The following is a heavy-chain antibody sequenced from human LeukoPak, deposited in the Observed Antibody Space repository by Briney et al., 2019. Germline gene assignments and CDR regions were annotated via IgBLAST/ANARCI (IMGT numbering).Heavy chain of an antibody. Sequence: PGGSLRFSCAASGFTFSSYSMNWVRQAPGKGLEWVSSISSSSSYIYYADSVKGRFTISRDNAKNSLYLQMNSLRAEDTAVYYCARAAIDYYGSGSSLYWGQGTLVTVSS. D-gene: IGHD3-10*01. V-gene: IGHV3-21*01. CDR3: ARAAIDYYGSGSSLY. CDR2: ISSSSSYI. CDR1: GFTFSSYS. J-gene: IGHJ4*02.